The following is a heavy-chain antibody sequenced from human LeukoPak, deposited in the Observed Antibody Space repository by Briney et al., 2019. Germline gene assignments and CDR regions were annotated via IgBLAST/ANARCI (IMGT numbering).Heavy chain of an antibody. Sequence: GGSLRLSCAASGFTFSSYAMSWVRQAPGKGVEWVSAISGSGGSTYYADSVKGRFTISRDNSKNTLYLQMNSLRAEDTAVYYCAKDHRWFGELLYYFDYWGQGTLVTVSS. J-gene: IGHJ4*02. CDR2: ISGSGGST. CDR3: AKDHRWFGELLYYFDY. V-gene: IGHV3-23*01. CDR1: GFTFSSYA. D-gene: IGHD3-10*01.